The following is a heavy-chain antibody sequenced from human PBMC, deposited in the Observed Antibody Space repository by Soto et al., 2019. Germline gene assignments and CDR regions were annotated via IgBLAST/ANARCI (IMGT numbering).Heavy chain of an antibody. Sequence: SDTLSLTCTVSGGSISSGDYYWSWIRQPPGKGLEWIGYIYYSGSTYYNPSLKSRVTISVDTSKNQFSLKLSSVTAADTAVYYCARGGDDCGGDCSPHWFDPWGQGTLVTVSS. V-gene: IGHV4-30-4*02. D-gene: IGHD2-21*02. CDR3: ARGGDDCGGDCSPHWFDP. CDR2: IYYSGST. CDR1: GGSISSGDYY. J-gene: IGHJ5*02.